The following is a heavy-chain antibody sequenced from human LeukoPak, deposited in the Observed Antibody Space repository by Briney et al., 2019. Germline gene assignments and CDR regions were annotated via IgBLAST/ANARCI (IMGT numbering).Heavy chain of an antibody. CDR2: IYYSGST. D-gene: IGHD6-19*01. CDR3: AREQWPRGFEY. Sequence: SETLSLTCTVSGGSFTNYYWSWIRQYPGKGLEWIGYIYYSGSTNYNPSLKSRVTISVDTSKNQFSLILSSVTAADTAVYYCAREQWPRGFEYWGQGTLVTVSS. V-gene: IGHV4-59*01. CDR1: GGSFTNYY. J-gene: IGHJ4*02.